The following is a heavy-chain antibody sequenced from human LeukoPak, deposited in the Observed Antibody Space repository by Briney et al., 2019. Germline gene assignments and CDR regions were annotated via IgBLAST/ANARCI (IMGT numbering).Heavy chain of an antibody. Sequence: KTSETLSLTCAVYGGSFSGYYWSWTRQPPGKGLEWIGEINHSGSTNYNPSLKSRVTISVDTSKNQFSLKLSSVTAADTAVYYCATTNVLLWFGELSKTAYFDYWGQGTLVTVSS. D-gene: IGHD3-10*01. CDR3: ATTNVLLWFGELSKTAYFDY. CDR1: GGSFSGYY. CDR2: INHSGST. V-gene: IGHV4-34*01. J-gene: IGHJ4*02.